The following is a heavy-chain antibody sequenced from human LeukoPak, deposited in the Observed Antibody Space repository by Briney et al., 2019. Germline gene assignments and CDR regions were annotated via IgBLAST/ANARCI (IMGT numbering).Heavy chain of an antibody. CDR1: GGTFSSYA. D-gene: IGHD2-15*01. CDR3: ARDQGRGCSGGSCYFSG. Sequence: EASVKVSFKASGGTFSSYAISWVRQAPGQGLEWMGGIIPIFGTANCAQKFQGRVTITADESTSTAYMELSSLRSEDTAVYYCARDQGRGCSGGSCYFSGWGQGTLVTVSS. J-gene: IGHJ4*02. V-gene: IGHV1-69*01. CDR2: IIPIFGTA.